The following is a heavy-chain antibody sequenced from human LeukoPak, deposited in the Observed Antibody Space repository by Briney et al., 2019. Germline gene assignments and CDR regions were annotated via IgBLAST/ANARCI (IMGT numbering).Heavy chain of an antibody. V-gene: IGHV3-30*04. CDR3: ARRCSGDCYPPRAFDI. Sequence: PGGSLRLSCAVSGFTFSSYAMHWVRQAPGKGLEWVAVISYDGSNKYYADSVKGRFTISRDNSKNTLYLQMNSLRAEDTAVYYCARRCSGDCYPPRAFDIWGQGTMLTVSS. CDR1: GFTFSSYA. CDR2: ISYDGSNK. J-gene: IGHJ3*02. D-gene: IGHD2-21*02.